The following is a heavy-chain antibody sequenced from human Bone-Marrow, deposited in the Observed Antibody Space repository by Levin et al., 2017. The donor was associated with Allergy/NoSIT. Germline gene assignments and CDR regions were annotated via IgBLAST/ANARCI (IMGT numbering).Heavy chain of an antibody. J-gene: IGHJ4*02. CDR2: INPGNGNT. CDR3: ARGQWLPFFDY. Sequence: GESLKISCKSSGSTSTSSPVHWLRQAPGQRLEWMGWINPGNGNTRYSQKFQGRVSITGDTSASTAYMELSSLRSEDTAVYYCARGQWLPFFDYWGQGTLVTVSS. D-gene: IGHD5-24*01. CDR1: GSTSTSSP. V-gene: IGHV1-3*01.